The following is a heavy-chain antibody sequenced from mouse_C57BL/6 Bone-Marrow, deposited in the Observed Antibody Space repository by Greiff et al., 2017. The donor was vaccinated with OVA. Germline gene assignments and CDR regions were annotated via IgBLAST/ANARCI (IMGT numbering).Heavy chain of an antibody. CDR2: IHPNSGST. CDR1: GYTFTSYW. Sequence: QVQLQQPGAELVKPGASVKLSCKASGYTFTSYWMHWVKQRPGQGLEWIGMIHPNSGSTNYNEKFKSKATLTVDKSSSAAYMQLSSLTSEDSAVYYCARYGSSFVYFDYWGQGTTLTVSS. J-gene: IGHJ2*01. V-gene: IGHV1-64*01. D-gene: IGHD1-1*01. CDR3: ARYGSSFVYFDY.